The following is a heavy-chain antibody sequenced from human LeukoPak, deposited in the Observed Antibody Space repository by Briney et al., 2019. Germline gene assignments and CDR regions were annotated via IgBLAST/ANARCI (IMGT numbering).Heavy chain of an antibody. D-gene: IGHD2-15*01. Sequence: ASVKVSCKASGYTFTGYYMHWVRQAPGQGLEWMGWINPTSRGTNYAQKFQGRVTMTRDTSISTAYMELSRLRSDDTAVYYCARVKVVVVAATTRDYYYGMDVWGQGTTVTASS. CDR3: ARVKVVVVAATTRDYYYGMDV. CDR1: GYTFTGYY. CDR2: INPTSRGT. V-gene: IGHV1-2*02. J-gene: IGHJ6*02.